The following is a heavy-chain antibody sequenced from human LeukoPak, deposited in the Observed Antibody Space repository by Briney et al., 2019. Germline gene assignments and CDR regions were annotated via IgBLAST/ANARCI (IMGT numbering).Heavy chain of an antibody. Sequence: SETLSLTCTVSGGSISSYYWSWIRQPPGKGLEWIGYNYYSGSTNYNPSLKSRVTISVDTSKNQFSLKLSSVTAADTAVYYCASSVYGLYYFDYWGQGTLVTVSS. CDR3: ASSVYGLYYFDY. CDR2: NYYSGST. CDR1: GGSISSYY. D-gene: IGHD2-8*01. J-gene: IGHJ4*02. V-gene: IGHV4-59*08.